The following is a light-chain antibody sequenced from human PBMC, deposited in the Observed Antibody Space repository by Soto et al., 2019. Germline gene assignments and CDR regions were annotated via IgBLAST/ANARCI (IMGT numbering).Light chain of an antibody. V-gene: IGLV1-40*01. CDR1: TSNIVAGYD. Sequence: QSVLTQPPSVSGPPGQRVTISCTGSTSNIVAGYDVHRYQQLPGTPPKLLIYGNSNRPSGVPDRFSGSKSGTSASLAITGLQAEDEADYYCLSYDSRLSGSVFGGGSKLTVL. J-gene: IGLJ2*01. CDR3: LSYDSRLSGSV. CDR2: GNS.